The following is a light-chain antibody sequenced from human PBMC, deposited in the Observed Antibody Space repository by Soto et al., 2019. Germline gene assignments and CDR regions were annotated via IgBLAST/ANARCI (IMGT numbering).Light chain of an antibody. CDR1: QTISSW. Sequence: LHTTQSASTLFRSVGGSVTVTRRASQTISSWLAWYQQKPGKAPKLLIYKASTLKSGVPSRFSGSGSGTEFTLTISSLQPDDFATYYCQHDNSYSEAFGQGTKVDI. J-gene: IGKJ1*01. V-gene: IGKV1-5*03. CDR3: QHDNSYSEA. CDR2: KAS.